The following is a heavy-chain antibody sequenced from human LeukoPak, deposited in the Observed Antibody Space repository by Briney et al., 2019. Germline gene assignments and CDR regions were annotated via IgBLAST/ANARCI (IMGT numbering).Heavy chain of an antibody. V-gene: IGHV3-30*01. D-gene: IGHD3-22*01. CDR3: ARDSYYDSSGYFIDAFDI. CDR1: GFTFSSYA. Sequence: GRSLRLSCAASGFTFSSYAMHWVRQAPGKGLEWVAVISYDGSNKYYADSVKGRFTISRDNSKNTLYLQMNSPGAEDTAVYYCARDSYYDSSGYFIDAFDIWGQGTMVTVSS. CDR2: ISYDGSNK. J-gene: IGHJ3*02.